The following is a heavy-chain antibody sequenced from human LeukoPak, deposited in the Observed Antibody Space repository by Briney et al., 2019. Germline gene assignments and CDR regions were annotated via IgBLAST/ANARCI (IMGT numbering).Heavy chain of an antibody. CDR3: ARLTGTTGFDY. CDR1: GFPFSSYW. Sequence: HPGGSLRLSCAASGFPFSSYWMSWVRQAPGKGLEWVANIKQDGSDKYYVDSVKGRFTISRDNAKNSLYLQLNSLRADDTAVYYCARLTGTTGFDYWGRGTLVTVSS. J-gene: IGHJ4*02. D-gene: IGHD1-1*01. V-gene: IGHV3-7*01. CDR2: IKQDGSDK.